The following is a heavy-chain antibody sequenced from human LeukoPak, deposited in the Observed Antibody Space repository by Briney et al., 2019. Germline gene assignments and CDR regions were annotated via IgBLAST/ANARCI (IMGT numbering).Heavy chain of an antibody. CDR3: AREDLQTTVPEGMDV. D-gene: IGHD4-17*01. CDR2: IYYRGTT. J-gene: IGHJ6*02. CDR1: GGSISNYN. Sequence: SETLSLTCTLSGGSISNYNWSWIRPSPGKGLEGIGYIYYRGTTNSNASLKSRVTISVDTSKNQFTWQLRSVTAADTAVYYCAREDLQTTVPEGMDVWGRETTVIVS. V-gene: IGHV4-59*01.